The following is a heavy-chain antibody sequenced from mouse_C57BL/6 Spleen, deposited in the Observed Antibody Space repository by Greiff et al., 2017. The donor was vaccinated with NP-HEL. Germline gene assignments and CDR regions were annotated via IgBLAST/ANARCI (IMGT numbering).Heavy chain of an antibody. D-gene: IGHD1-1*01. CDR3: ARDGPVVAKDYAMDY. CDR2: IYPGSGNT. CDR1: GYTFTDYY. Sequence: VQLQQSGAELVRPGASVKLSCKASGYTFTDYYINWVKQRPGQGLEWIARIYPGSGNTYYNEKFKGKATLTAEKSSSTAYMQLSSLTSEDSAVYFCARDGPVVAKDYAMDYWGQGTSVTVSS. V-gene: IGHV1-76*01. J-gene: IGHJ4*01.